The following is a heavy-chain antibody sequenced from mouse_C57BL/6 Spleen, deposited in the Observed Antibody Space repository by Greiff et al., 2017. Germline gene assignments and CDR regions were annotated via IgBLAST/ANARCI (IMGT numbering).Heavy chain of an antibody. J-gene: IGHJ2*01. Sequence: VQRVESGAELVRPGASVKLSCKASGYTFTDYYINWVKQRPGQGLEWIARIYPGSGNTYYNEKFKGKATLTAEKSSSTAYMQLSSLTSEDSAVYFCARDDGYFGDYWGQGTTLTVSS. V-gene: IGHV1-76*01. CDR2: IYPGSGNT. CDR1: GYTFTDYY. CDR3: ARDDGYFGDY. D-gene: IGHD2-3*01.